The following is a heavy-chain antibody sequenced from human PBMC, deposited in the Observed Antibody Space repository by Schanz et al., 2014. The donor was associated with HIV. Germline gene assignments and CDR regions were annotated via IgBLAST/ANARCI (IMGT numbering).Heavy chain of an antibody. CDR1: GFTFIRDG. CDR3: ARDGGSYNYGHPIDY. CDR2: ISYDGNDK. Sequence: QVQLVESGGGVVQPGRSLRLSCAASGFTFIRDGMHWVRQAPGKGLEWVALISYDGNDKYYADSVKGRFTVSRDNSKNTLYLQMNNLRAEDTAVYYCARDGGSYNYGHPIDYRGQGTLVTVSS. J-gene: IGHJ4*02. V-gene: IGHV3-30*03. D-gene: IGHD5-18*01.